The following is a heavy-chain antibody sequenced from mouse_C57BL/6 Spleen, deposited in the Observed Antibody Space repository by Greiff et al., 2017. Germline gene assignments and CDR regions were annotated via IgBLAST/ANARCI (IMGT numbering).Heavy chain of an antibody. D-gene: IGHD2-4*01. Sequence: EVQLQESGPGLVKPSQSLSLTCSVTGYSITSGYFWYWIRQPPGNHLEWMGYITYDGSNNYNPSLKNRITITRDTSKNQFFLKLNSVTTEDTATYYCAKRDYDYGLDCWGQGTTLTVSS. CDR1: GYSITSGYF. V-gene: IGHV3-6*01. CDR3: AKRDYDYGLDC. J-gene: IGHJ2*01. CDR2: ITYDGSN.